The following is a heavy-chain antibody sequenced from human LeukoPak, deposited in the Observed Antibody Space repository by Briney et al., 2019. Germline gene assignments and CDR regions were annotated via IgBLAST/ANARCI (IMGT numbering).Heavy chain of an antibody. D-gene: IGHD4-17*01. CDR2: ISSGSDYT. CDR3: ARDMGTVIAFDY. CDR1: GFTLISYS. J-gene: IGHJ4*02. Sequence: PGGSLRLSCEVSGFTLISYSMHWVRQAPGKGLEWVSSISSGSDYTYYADSAKGRFTISRDSAKNSLYLQMNTLRVEDTAVYYCARDMGTVIAFDYWGQGTLVTVSS. V-gene: IGHV3-21*01.